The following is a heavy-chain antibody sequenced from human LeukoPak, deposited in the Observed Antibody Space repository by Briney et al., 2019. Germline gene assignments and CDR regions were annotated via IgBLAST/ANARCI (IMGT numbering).Heavy chain of an antibody. J-gene: IGHJ4*02. D-gene: IGHD5-12*01. CDR3: AKDRGYDLGPDY. CDR1: GFTFSTFG. CDR2: ISYDGSNK. V-gene: IGHV3-30*18. Sequence: GGSLRLSCAASGFTFSTFGMHWVRQAPGKGLEWVAVISYDGSNKYYPDSVKGRFTISRDNSKNTLYLQMNNLRAADTAVYYCAKDRGYDLGPDYWGQGTLVTVSS.